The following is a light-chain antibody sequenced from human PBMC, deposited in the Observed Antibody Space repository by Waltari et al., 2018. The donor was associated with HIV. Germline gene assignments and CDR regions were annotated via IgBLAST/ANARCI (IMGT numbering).Light chain of an antibody. CDR2: SDE. CDR3: AVWDDGLNGPE. V-gene: IGLV1-44*01. Sequence: QSVLTQPPSASGTPGQRVTISCSGSNSNIGSNTVSWYQQLPGTAPKLLIYSDEQRPAGGPDRFSGSKSGTSASLAISGLQSEDEADYYCAVWDDGLNGPEFGGGTKLTVL. CDR1: NSNIGSNT. J-gene: IGLJ3*02.